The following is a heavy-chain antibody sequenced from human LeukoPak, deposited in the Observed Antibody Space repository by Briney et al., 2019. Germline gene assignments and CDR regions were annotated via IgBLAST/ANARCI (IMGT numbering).Heavy chain of an antibody. CDR2: VSSVGPI. Sequence: GGPLTLSCIASGFTFNGYAFSWPPQTPGKALEWVSTVSSVGPISFAVSVKGRFTISRDTSNNTVSLQMNSLTVDDTALYFCARQFLVGGSLSPFDHWGQGSLVAVS. J-gene: IGHJ4*02. V-gene: IGHV3-23*01. D-gene: IGHD1-26*01. CDR1: GFTFNGYA. CDR3: ARQFLVGGSLSPFDH.